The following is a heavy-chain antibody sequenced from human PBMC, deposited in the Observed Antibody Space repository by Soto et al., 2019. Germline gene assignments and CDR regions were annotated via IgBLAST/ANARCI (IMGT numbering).Heavy chain of an antibody. CDR3: APRVYGDLLDY. V-gene: IGHV3-30*03. D-gene: IGHD2-21*01. Sequence: GGSLRLSCAASGFTFSTYGMHWVRQAPGKGLEWVAVISYDGNNKYYADSVKGRFTISRDNSKNTLYLQMSSLRAEDTAVYYCAPRVYGDLLDYWGQGTLVTVSS. CDR2: ISYDGNNK. J-gene: IGHJ4*02. CDR1: GFTFSTYG.